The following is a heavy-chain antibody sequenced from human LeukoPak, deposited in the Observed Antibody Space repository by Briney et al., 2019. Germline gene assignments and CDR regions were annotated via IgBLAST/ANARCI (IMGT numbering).Heavy chain of an antibody. CDR3: ASGLRPYYDFWSRSYSTAEDYYYGMDV. Sequence: ASVKVSCKASGYTFTSYDINCVRQATGQGLGWMGWMNPNSGNTGYAQKFQGRVTMTRNTSISTAYMALSSPRSEDTAVYYCASGLRPYYDFWSRSYSTAEDYYYGMDVWGQGTTVTVSS. V-gene: IGHV1-8*01. CDR2: MNPNSGNT. J-gene: IGHJ6*02. D-gene: IGHD3-3*01. CDR1: GYTFTSYD.